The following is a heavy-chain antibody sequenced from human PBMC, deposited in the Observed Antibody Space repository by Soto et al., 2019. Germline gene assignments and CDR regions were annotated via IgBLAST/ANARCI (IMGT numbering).Heavy chain of an antibody. CDR1: GGSFSGYY. D-gene: IGHD3-22*01. J-gene: IGHJ5*02. Sequence: SETLSLTCAVYGGSFSGYYWSWIRQPPGKGLEWIGEINHSGSTNYNPSLKSRVTISVDTSKNQFSLKLSSVTAADTAVYYCARGRGYYDSSGYQTWGQGTLVTVSS. CDR3: ARGRGYYDSSGYQT. CDR2: INHSGST. V-gene: IGHV4-34*01.